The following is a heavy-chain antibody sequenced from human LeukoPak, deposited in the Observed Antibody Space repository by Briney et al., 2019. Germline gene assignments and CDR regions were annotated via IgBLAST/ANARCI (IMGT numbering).Heavy chain of an antibody. V-gene: IGHV4-34*01. CDR2: INHSGST. Sequence: SETLSLTCAVYGGSFSGYYWSWIRQPPGKGLEWIGEINHSGSTDYNPSLKSRVTMSVDTSKNQFSLKLSSVTAADTAVYYCARGPNCSSTSCYDNPYYFDYWGQGTLVTVSS. CDR1: GGSFSGYY. D-gene: IGHD2-2*01. J-gene: IGHJ4*02. CDR3: ARGPNCSSTSCYDNPYYFDY.